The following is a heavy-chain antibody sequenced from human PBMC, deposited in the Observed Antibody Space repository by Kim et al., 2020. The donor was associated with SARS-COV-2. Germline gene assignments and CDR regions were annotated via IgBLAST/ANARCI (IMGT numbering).Heavy chain of an antibody. CDR3: ARVSPRGFSFDSGDYYYYG. CDR2: IHHSGTT. V-gene: IGHV4-34*01. D-gene: IGHD3-9*01. J-gene: IGHJ6*01. CDR1: GGSFNDYY. Sequence: SETLSLTCAVYGGSFNDYYWTWIRQRPGKGLEWLGEIHHSGTTYYSPSLKSRLTMSVDKSTEQVSVRLNSGTAADTAVYYCARVSPRGFSFDSGDYYYYG.